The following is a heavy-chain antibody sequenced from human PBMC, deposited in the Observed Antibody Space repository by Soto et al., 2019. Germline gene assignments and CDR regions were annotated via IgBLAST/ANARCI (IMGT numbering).Heavy chain of an antibody. J-gene: IGHJ5*02. CDR2: INTYNGNT. CDR3: ARDPVGPAWFDP. Sequence: QVQLVQSGAEVKKPGASVKVSCKASGYTFINYGISWVRQAPGQGLEWMGWINTYNGNTNYAKKFQGRVTMTTDTSTSTAYMELRSLRSDDTAVYLGARDPVGPAWFDPWGQGTLVTVSS. D-gene: IGHD1-26*01. CDR1: GYTFINYG. V-gene: IGHV1-18*01.